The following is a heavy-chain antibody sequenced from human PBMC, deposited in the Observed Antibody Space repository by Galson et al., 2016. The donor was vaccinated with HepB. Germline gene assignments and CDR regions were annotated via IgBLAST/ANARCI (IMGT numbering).Heavy chain of an antibody. CDR3: ARLGGWSRCLGSGCAFDH. CDR1: GGTFSGFA. J-gene: IGHJ4*02. D-gene: IGHD3-16*01. Sequence: SVKVSCKASGGTFSGFAISWVRQAPRQGLEWMGGINPMLNSATYAPRFRDRLTIVADTSSNTGYMELTSLAPDDTGIYYCARLGGWSRCLGSGCAFDHWGQGTLVTVSS. V-gene: IGHV1-69*06. CDR2: INPMLNSA.